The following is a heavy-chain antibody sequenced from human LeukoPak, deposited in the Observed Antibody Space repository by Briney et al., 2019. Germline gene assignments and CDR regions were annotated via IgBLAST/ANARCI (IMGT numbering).Heavy chain of an antibody. Sequence: GASVKVSCKASGYTFINYVLSWVRQAPGQGPEWMGWISPYNGNTNYAQKFQGRVTMTTDTSTSTAYMELRSLTSDDTAMFYCAREARTWGALKYFDLWGRGTLVTVSS. CDR3: AREARTWGALKYFDL. J-gene: IGHJ2*01. D-gene: IGHD7-27*01. V-gene: IGHV1-18*01. CDR1: GYTFINYV. CDR2: ISPYNGNT.